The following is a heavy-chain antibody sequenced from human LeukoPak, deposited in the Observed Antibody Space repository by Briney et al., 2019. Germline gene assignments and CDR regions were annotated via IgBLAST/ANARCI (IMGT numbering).Heavy chain of an antibody. CDR3: ARAGPPFYYMDV. D-gene: IGHD3-10*01. J-gene: IGHJ6*03. CDR2: INSDGSST. Sequence: GSLRLSCAASGFTFSRYWMHWVRQAPGKGLVWVSRINSDGSSTSYADSVKGRFTISRDNAKNTLYLQMNSLRAEDTAVYYYARAGPPFYYMDVWGKGTTVTVSS. V-gene: IGHV3-74*01. CDR1: GFTFSRYW.